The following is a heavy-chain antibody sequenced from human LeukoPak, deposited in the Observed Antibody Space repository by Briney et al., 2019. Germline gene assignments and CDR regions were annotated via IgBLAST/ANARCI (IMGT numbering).Heavy chain of an antibody. CDR1: GGSFSGYY. Sequence: SETLSLTCAVYGGSFSGYYWSWLRQPPGKGLEWIGEINHSGSTNYNPSLKSRVTISVDTSKNQFSLKLSSVTAADTAVYYCARGARVAQGSRPIDYWGQGTLVTVSS. CDR3: ARGARVAQGSRPIDY. V-gene: IGHV4-34*01. CDR2: INHSGST. D-gene: IGHD4-23*01. J-gene: IGHJ4*02.